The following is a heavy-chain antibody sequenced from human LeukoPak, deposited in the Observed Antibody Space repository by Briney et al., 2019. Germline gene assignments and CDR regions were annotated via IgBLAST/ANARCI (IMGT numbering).Heavy chain of an antibody. J-gene: IGHJ3*02. CDR2: IYYSGST. Sequence: SETLSLTCAVYGGSFSGYYWSWIRQPPGKGLEWIGYIYYSGSTNYNPSLKSRVTISVDTSKNQFSLKLSSVTAADTAVYYCAKGRDYYPYDAFDIWGQGTMVTVSS. CDR1: GGSFSGYY. D-gene: IGHD3-22*01. CDR3: AKGRDYYPYDAFDI. V-gene: IGHV4-59*01.